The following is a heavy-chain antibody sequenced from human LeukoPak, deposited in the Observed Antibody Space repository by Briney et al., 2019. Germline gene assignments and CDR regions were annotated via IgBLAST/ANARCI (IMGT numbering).Heavy chain of an antibody. J-gene: IGHJ5*02. D-gene: IGHD6-13*01. CDR3: ARGIAAAGPLNP. Sequence: SSETLSLTCAVYGVSFSGYYWSWIRQPPGKGLEWIGEINHSGSTNYNPSLKSRVTISVDTSKNQFSLKLSSVTAADTAVYYCARGIAAAGPLNPWGQGTLVTVSS. CDR2: INHSGST. CDR1: GVSFSGYY. V-gene: IGHV4-34*01.